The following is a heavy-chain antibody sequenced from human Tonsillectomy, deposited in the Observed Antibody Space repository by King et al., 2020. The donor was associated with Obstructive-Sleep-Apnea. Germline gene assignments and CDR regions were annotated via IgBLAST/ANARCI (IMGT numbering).Heavy chain of an antibody. J-gene: IGHJ4*02. V-gene: IGHV1-2*04. CDR3: ARGSYYYDSSGYPLVDY. CDR2: INPNSGGS. D-gene: IGHD3-22*01. Sequence: QLVQSGAEVKKPGASVKVSCKASGYTFTGYYMHWVRQAPGQGLEWMGWINPNSGGSKYARKFQGWVTMTRDTSISTAYMELSRLRSDDTAVYYCARGSYYYDSSGYPLVDYWGQGTLVTVSS. CDR1: GYTFTGYY.